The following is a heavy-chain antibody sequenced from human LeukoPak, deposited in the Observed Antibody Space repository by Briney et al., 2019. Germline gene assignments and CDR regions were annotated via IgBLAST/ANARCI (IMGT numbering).Heavy chain of an antibody. CDR3: ARGGLRGSDRLGMDV. V-gene: IGHV1-69*04. Sequence: ASVEVSCKASGGTFSSYAISWVRQAPGQGLEWMGRIIPILGIANYAQKFQGRVTITADKSTSTAYMELSSLRSEDTAVYYCARGGLRGSDRLGMDVWGQGTTVTVSS. D-gene: IGHD3-10*01. CDR1: GGTFSSYA. J-gene: IGHJ6*02. CDR2: IIPILGIA.